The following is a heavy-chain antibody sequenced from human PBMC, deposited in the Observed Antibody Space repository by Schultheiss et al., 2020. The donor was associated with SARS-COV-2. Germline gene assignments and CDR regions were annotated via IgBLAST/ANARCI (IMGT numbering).Heavy chain of an antibody. Sequence: ASVKVSCKASGYTFTSYGISWVRQAPGQGLEWMGRINPNSGGTNYAQKFQGRVTMTRDTSISTAYMELSRLRSDDTAVYYCARDETGIYYYYYCMDVWGQGTTVTVSS. CDR3: ARDETGIYYYYYCMDV. CDR1: GYTFTSYG. J-gene: IGHJ6*02. V-gene: IGHV1-2*06. CDR2: INPNSGGT. D-gene: IGHD1-1*01.